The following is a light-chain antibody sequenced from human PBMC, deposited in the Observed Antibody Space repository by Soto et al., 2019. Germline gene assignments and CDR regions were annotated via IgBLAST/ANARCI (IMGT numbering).Light chain of an antibody. V-gene: IGKV1-5*01. CDR3: QQYETYSPT. CDR2: DAS. CDR1: QSVSKW. J-gene: IGKJ1*01. Sequence: DIEIAQSPATLSSSVCDRFTITCRASQSVSKWLAWYQQQPGKAPKLLIYDASTLESGVPARFSGSGSGTEFTLTINSLQSDDFATYYCQQYETYSPTFGQGTKADI.